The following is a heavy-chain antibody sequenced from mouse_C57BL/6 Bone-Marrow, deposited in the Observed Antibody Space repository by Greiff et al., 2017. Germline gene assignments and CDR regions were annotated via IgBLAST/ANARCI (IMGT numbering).Heavy chain of an antibody. D-gene: IGHD4-1*02. CDR3: ARSGVQLGPWFAY. V-gene: IGHV7-3*01. Sequence: EVMLVESGGGLVQPGGSLSLSCAASGFTFTDYYMSWVRQPPGKALEWLGFIRNKANGYTTEYSASVKGRFTISRDNSQSILYLQMNALGAEDSATYYCARSGVQLGPWFAYWGQGTLVTVSA. CDR1: GFTFTDYY. J-gene: IGHJ3*01. CDR2: IRNKANGYTT.